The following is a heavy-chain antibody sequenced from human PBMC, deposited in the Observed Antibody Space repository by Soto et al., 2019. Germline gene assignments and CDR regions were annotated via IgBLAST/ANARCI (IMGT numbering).Heavy chain of an antibody. CDR3: ARDNTSSYTTDY. D-gene: IGHD6-6*01. V-gene: IGHV3-33*01. CDR2: IWFDGSNK. Sequence: QVQLVESGGGVAQPGRSLRLSCAASGFTFSSHGMHWVRQTPGKGLESVAVIWFDGSNKHYADSVKGRFTISRDNSKNTLYLQMNSLRAEDTAVYYCARDNTSSYTTDYWGQGTLVTVSS. J-gene: IGHJ4*02. CDR1: GFTFSSHG.